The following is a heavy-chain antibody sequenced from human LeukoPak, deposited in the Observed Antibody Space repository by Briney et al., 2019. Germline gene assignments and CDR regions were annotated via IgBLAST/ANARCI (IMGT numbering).Heavy chain of an antibody. V-gene: IGHV1-69*13. D-gene: IGHD3-16*01. CDR1: GGTFSSYA. J-gene: IGHJ5*02. Sequence: SVKVSCKASGGTFSSYAISWVRQAPGQGLEWMGGIIPIFGTANYAQKFQGRVTITADESTSTAYMELSSLRSEDTAVYYCARVMITSGGVSQNWFDPWGQGTLVTVSS. CDR2: IIPIFGTA. CDR3: ARVMITSGGVSQNWFDP.